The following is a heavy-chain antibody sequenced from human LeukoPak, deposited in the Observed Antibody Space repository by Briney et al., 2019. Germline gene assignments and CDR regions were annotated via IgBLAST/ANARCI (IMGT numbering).Heavy chain of an antibody. CDR3: ARDCRALDYGGNSGIFDP. V-gene: IGHV4-30-4*08. Sequence: PSETLSLTCTVSGGSISSGDYYLSWIRQPPGKGLEWIGYIYYSGSTYYNPSLKSRVTISVDTSKNQFSLKLSSVTAADTAVYYCARDCRALDYGGNSGIFDPWGQGTLVTVSS. D-gene: IGHD4-23*01. CDR2: IYYSGST. J-gene: IGHJ5*02. CDR1: GGSISSGDYY.